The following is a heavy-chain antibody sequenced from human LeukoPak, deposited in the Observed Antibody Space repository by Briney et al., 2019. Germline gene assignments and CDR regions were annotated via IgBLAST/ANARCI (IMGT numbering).Heavy chain of an antibody. V-gene: IGHV1-24*01. CDR1: GYTLTQLS. D-gene: IGHD3-3*01. CDR3: AKSFTIFGVVIKGYNWFDP. J-gene: IGHJ5*02. Sequence: ASVKVSCKVSGYTLTQLSMYWVRQAPGKGLEWMGGFDPEDGETIYAQKFQGRVTMTEDTSTDTAYMGLSSLRSEDTAVYYCAKSFTIFGVVIKGYNWFDPWGQGTLVTVSS. CDR2: FDPEDGET.